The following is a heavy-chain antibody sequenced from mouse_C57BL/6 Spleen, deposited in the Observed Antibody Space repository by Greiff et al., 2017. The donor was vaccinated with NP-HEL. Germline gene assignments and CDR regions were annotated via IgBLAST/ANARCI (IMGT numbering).Heavy chain of an antibody. D-gene: IGHD2-1*01. CDR3: ARDSLLGYAMDY. Sequence: EVKLVESGGGLVQSGRSLRLSCATSGFTFSDFYMEWVRQAPGKGLEWIAASRNKANDYTTEYSASVKGRFIVSRDTSQSILYLQMNALRAEDTAIYYCARDSLLGYAMDYWGQGTSVTVSS. J-gene: IGHJ4*01. CDR2: SRNKANDYTT. CDR1: GFTFSDFY. V-gene: IGHV7-1*01.